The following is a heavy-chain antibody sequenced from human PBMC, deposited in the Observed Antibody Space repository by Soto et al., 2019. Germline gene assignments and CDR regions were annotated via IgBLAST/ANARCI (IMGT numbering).Heavy chain of an antibody. D-gene: IGHD1-26*01. CDR3: ARVVGALGPWFDP. CDR1: GYTFTSYG. Sequence: QVQLVQSGAEVKKPGASVKVSCKASGYTFTSYGLSWVRQAPGQGLEWMGRISAYNYNTNYAQKLQRRVTMTTDTSTSTACMELRSLRSDDTAVYYCARVVGALGPWFDPWGQGTLVTVSS. J-gene: IGHJ5*02. V-gene: IGHV1-18*01. CDR2: ISAYNYNT.